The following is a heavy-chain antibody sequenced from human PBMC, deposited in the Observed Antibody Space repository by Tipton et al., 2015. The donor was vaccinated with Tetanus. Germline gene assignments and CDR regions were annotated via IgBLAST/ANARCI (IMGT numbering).Heavy chain of an antibody. D-gene: IGHD5-24*01. V-gene: IGHV4-4*07. Sequence: GLVKPSETLSLTCTVSRGPISSYYWSWIRQPAGKGLEWIGHISNGNADYTPSLKSRVTLSVDTSKNEFSLKLRSVTAADTAVYYCARGATDGYNRRFDYWGQGTLVAVSP. CDR2: ISNGNA. CDR3: ARGATDGYNRRFDY. CDR1: RGPISSYY. J-gene: IGHJ4*02.